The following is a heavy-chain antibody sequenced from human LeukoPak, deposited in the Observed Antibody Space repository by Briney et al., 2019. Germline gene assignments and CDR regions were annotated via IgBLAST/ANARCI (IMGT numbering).Heavy chain of an antibody. CDR1: GFTFATYA. CDR2: ISPSGRST. D-gene: IGHD6-19*01. CDR3: AKDGAVAATQDAFDI. J-gene: IGHJ3*02. Sequence: PGESLRLSCAASGFTFATYAMSWVRQAPGKGLEWVSDISPSGRSTYYADSVRGRFTISRDNSKNTVYLQMNSLRVEDTALYYRAKDGAVAATQDAFDIWGQGTMVTVSS. V-gene: IGHV3-23*01.